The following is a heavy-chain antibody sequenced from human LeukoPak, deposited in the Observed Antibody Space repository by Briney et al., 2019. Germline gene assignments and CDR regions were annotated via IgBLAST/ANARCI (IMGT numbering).Heavy chain of an antibody. V-gene: IGHV1-24*01. J-gene: IGHJ4*02. D-gene: IGHD3-10*01. CDR1: GYTLTELS. Sequence: ASVKVSCKVSGYTLTELSMHWVRQAPGKGLGWMGGFDPEDGETIYAQKFQGRVTMTEDTSTDTAYMELSSLRSEDTAVYYCARSPFYNGGSDYWGQGTLVTVSS. CDR2: FDPEDGET. CDR3: ARSPFYNGGSDY.